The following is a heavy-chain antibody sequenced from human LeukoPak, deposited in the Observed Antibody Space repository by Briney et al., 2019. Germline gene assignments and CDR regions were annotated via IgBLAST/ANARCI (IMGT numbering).Heavy chain of an antibody. CDR1: GYTFTGYY. CDR2: INPNSGGT. D-gene: IGHD3-22*01. CDR3: ARDQSDSSGYNLYYYYYMDV. J-gene: IGHJ6*03. V-gene: IGHV1-2*02. Sequence: ASVTVSCKASGYTFTGYYMHWVRQAPGQGLEWMGWINPNSGGTNYAQKFQGRVTMTRDTSISTAYMELSRLRSDDTAVYYCARDQSDSSGYNLYYYYYMDVWGKGTTVTVSS.